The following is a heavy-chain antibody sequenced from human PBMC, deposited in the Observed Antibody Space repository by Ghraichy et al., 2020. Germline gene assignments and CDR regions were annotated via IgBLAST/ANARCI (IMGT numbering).Heavy chain of an antibody. CDR3: ARDLVGIAAARYYYYYGMDV. CDR2: IYYSGST. CDR1: GGSISSGDYY. D-gene: IGHD6-13*01. Sequence: SLTCTVSGGSISSGDYYWSWIRQPPGKGLEWIGYIYYSGSTYYNPSLKSRVTISVDTSKNQFSLKLSSVTAADTAVYYCARDLVGIAAARYYYYYGMDVWGQGTTVTVSS. J-gene: IGHJ6*02. V-gene: IGHV4-30-4*01.